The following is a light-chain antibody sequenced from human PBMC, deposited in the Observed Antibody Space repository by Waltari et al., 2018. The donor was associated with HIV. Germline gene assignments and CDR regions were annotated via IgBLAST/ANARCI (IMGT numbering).Light chain of an antibody. Sequence: DIVMTQSPDSLPLSLGERPPINCKSSQSVLYSSNNKNYLAWYQQKPGQPPKLLIYWASTRESGVPDRFSGSGSGTDFTLTISSLQAEDVAVYYCQQYYDTPFTFGPGTKVDIK. CDR3: QQYYDTPFT. J-gene: IGKJ3*01. CDR2: WAS. V-gene: IGKV4-1*01. CDR1: QSVLYSSNNKNY.